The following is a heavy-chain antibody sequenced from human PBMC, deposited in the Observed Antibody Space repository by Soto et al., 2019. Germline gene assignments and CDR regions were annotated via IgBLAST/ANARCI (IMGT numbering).Heavy chain of an antibody. V-gene: IGHV4-4*02. CDR3: ARDQRAVAVRIDYYNYYGMDV. D-gene: IGHD6-19*01. CDR1: GGSISSSKW. Sequence: PSETLSLTVAVSGGSISSSKWWSCVRQPPGRGLEWIGEIYHSGSTNYNPSLKSPVTISVDKSKNQFSLKLSSVTAADTAVYYCARDQRAVAVRIDYYNYYGMDVWGQGTTVTVSS. J-gene: IGHJ6*02. CDR2: IYHSGST.